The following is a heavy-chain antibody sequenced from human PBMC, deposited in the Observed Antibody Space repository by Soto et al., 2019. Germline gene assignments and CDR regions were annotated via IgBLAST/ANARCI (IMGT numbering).Heavy chain of an antibody. CDR2: ISYDGNNK. CDR3: ARDYRSGWCLDY. V-gene: IGHV3-30-3*01. D-gene: IGHD6-13*01. CDR1: GFPFSAEA. J-gene: IGHJ4*02. Sequence: QVQLVESGGGVVQPGNSLRLSCAGSGFPFSAEAMHWVRQAPGKGLEWVAAISYDGNNKNHADSVKGRFTVSSDNSMNTLYLQTYRLRPADTAVDYCARDYRSGWCLDYWGEGSLVTVSS.